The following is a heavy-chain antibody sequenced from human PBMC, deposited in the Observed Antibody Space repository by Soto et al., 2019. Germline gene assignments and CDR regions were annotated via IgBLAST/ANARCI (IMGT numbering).Heavy chain of an antibody. CDR3: ARNYGDYSEGPYYFDY. V-gene: IGHV1-69*01. J-gene: IGHJ4*02. CDR2: IIPIFGTA. D-gene: IGHD4-17*01. CDR1: GGTFSSYA. Sequence: QVQLVQSGAEVKKPGSSVKVSCKASGGTFSSYAISWVRQAPGQGLEWMGGIIPIFGTANYAQKFQGRVTITADESTSTAYMELSRLRSEDTAVYYCARNYGDYSEGPYYFDYCGQGTMVTVSS.